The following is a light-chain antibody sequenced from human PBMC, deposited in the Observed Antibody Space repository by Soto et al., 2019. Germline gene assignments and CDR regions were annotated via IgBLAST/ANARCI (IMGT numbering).Light chain of an antibody. CDR2: DAS. V-gene: IGKV1-5*01. CDR3: QQYNSYSPKWT. J-gene: IGKJ1*01. Sequence: IQMTQSPSTLSASVGDRVTITCRASQSISSWLAWYQQKPGKAPKLLIYDASSLESGVPSRFSGSGSGTEFTLTISSLQPDDFATYYCQQYNSYSPKWTFGQGTKVEIK. CDR1: QSISSW.